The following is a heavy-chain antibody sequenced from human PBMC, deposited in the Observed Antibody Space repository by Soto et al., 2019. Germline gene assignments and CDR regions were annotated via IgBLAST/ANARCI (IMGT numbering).Heavy chain of an antibody. CDR2: IYYSGST. J-gene: IGHJ4*02. CDR3: SRVPTVWTRGTRFDY. V-gene: IGHV4-39*01. Sequence: PSETLSLTCTVSGGSISSSSYYWGWIRQPPGKGLEWIGSIYYSGSTYYNPSLKSRLTIFFDTSNNQFSLMLISFIAADMAVYFCSRVPTVWTRGTRFDYWGQGTLVTVSS. D-gene: IGHD4-4*01. CDR1: GGSISSSSYY.